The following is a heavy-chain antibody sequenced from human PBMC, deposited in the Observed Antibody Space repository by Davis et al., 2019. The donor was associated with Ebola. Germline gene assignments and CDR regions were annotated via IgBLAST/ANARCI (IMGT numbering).Heavy chain of an antibody. Sequence: GESLKISCAASGFTFSSYAMHWVRQAPGKGLEWVAVISYDGSNKYYADSVKGRFTISRDNSKNTLYLQMNSLRAEDTAVYYCARDSDIVVVPPFYYYYYYMDVWGKGTTVTVSS. CDR2: ISYDGSNK. J-gene: IGHJ6*03. V-gene: IGHV3-30-3*01. CDR3: ARDSDIVVVPPFYYYYYYMDV. CDR1: GFTFSSYA. D-gene: IGHD2-2*01.